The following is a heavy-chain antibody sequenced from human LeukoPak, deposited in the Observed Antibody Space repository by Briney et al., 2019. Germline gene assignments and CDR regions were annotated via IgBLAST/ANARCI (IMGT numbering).Heavy chain of an antibody. CDR2: ISKSGDIT. J-gene: IGHJ4*02. CDR3: AKDASTTNNFYFFDY. V-gene: IGHV3-23*01. Sequence: PGRTLRLSCAASGFTFTNYAMTWVRQAPAKGLEWISGISKSGDITFYADSVKGRFTISRDTSKSAVYLQMNNLRAEDTAIYYCAKDASTTNNFYFFDYWGQGALATVSS. CDR1: GFTFTNYA. D-gene: IGHD1-1*01.